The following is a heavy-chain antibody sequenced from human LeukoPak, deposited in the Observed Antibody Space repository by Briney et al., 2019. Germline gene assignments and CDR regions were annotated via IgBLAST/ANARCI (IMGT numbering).Heavy chain of an antibody. D-gene: IGHD5-12*01. V-gene: IGHV4-4*07. CDR3: ARWVASGYGDY. CDR2: IYTNGIT. Sequence: SETLSLNCTVSGVSISSYDWTWIRQPAGKGLEWIGRIYTNGITNYNTSLKSRVNMSVDTSKNQFSLKLSSVTAADTDVYYCARWVASGYGDYWGQGTLVTVSS. CDR1: GVSISSYD. J-gene: IGHJ4*02.